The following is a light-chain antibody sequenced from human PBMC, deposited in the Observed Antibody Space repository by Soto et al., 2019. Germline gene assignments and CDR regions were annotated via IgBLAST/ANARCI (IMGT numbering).Light chain of an antibody. Sequence: EIVLTQSPGTLSLSPGERATLSCRASQSVSSSYLAWYQQKPGQAPRLLIYGASTRATGIPARFSGSGSGTEFTLTISRLQSEDFAVYYCQQYNNWPLFGGGTKVGIK. J-gene: IGKJ4*01. V-gene: IGKV3-15*01. CDR1: QSVSSSY. CDR2: GAS. CDR3: QQYNNWPL.